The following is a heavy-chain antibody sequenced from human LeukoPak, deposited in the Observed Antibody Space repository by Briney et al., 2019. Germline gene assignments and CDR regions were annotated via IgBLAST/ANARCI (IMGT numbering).Heavy chain of an antibody. J-gene: IGHJ5*02. V-gene: IGHV4-34*01. D-gene: IGHD3-10*01. CDR2: INHSGST. CDR3: ARGRAGPNYYGSGSYYKT. Sequence: SETLSLTCAVYGGSFSGYYWSWIRQPPGKGLEWIGEINHSGSTNYNPSLKSRVTISVDTSKNQFSLKLSSVTAADTAVYYCARGRAGPNYYGSGSYYKTWGQGTLVTVSS. CDR1: GGSFSGYY.